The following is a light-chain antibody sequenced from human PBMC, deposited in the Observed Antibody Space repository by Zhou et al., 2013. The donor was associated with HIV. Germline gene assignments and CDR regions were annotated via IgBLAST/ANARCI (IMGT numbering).Light chain of an antibody. Sequence: DIQMTQSPASLSASVGDRVTITCQASQDIRNSLNWYQQKPGKAPQLLISDASNLEIGVPSRFSGSGSGTDFTFTISSLQPEDLATYYCQQYDSVSASFGGGTQVAIK. J-gene: IGKJ4*01. V-gene: IGKV1-33*01. CDR2: DAS. CDR3: QQYDSVSAS. CDR1: QDIRNS.